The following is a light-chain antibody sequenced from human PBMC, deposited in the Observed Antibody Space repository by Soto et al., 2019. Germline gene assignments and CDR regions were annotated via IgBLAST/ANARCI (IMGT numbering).Light chain of an antibody. V-gene: IGKV2-28*01. Sequence: DIVMTQSPLSLPVTPGEPASISCRSSQSLLHSNGYNYLDWYLQKPGQSPQLLIYLGSNRASGVHDRFSGSGSGTDFTLKISRVEAEDVGVYYCMQSLQTPRTFGQGTKLEIK. CDR2: LGS. CDR1: QSLLHSNGYNY. CDR3: MQSLQTPRT. J-gene: IGKJ2*01.